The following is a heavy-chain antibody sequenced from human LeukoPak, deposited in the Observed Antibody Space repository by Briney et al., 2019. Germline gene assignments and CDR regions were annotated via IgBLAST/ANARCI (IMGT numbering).Heavy chain of an antibody. CDR2: ISSSSSYI. V-gene: IGHV3-21*01. CDR3: ARVDTAVA. D-gene: IGHD5-18*01. J-gene: IGHJ5*02. CDR1: GFTFSSYA. Sequence: GGSLRLSCAASGFTFSSYAMSWVRQAPGKGLEWVSAISSSSSYIYYADSVKGRFTISSDNAKNSLYLQMNSLRAEDTAVYYCARVDTAVAWGQGTLVTVSS.